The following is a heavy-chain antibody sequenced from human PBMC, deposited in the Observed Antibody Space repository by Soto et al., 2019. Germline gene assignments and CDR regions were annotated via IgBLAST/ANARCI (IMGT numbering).Heavy chain of an antibody. CDR3: ARYSRYCTDSGCSIMLYAFDV. Sequence: QVQLQESGPGLVKLSGTLSLTSTVSRFSVTDNKYWSWVRQSPGKPPEWIGEIFHDGTTYYNPALSSCVSMSMDKAKNQISLILTSVTAADTAVYYCARYSRYCTDSGCSIMLYAFDVCGQGTLVTVSS. CDR2: IFHDGTT. J-gene: IGHJ3*01. CDR1: RFSVTDNKY. V-gene: IGHV4-4*02. D-gene: IGHD2-8*01.